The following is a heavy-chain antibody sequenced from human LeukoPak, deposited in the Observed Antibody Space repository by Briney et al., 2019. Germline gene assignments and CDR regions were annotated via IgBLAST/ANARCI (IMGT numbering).Heavy chain of an antibody. CDR3: ARYCTNGVCSIDY. V-gene: IGHV1-69*13. D-gene: IGHD2-8*01. J-gene: IGHJ4*02. Sequence: SVEVSCKASGGTFSSYAISWVRQAPGQGLEWMGGIIPIFGTANYAQKFQSRVTITADESTSTAYMELSSLRSEDTAVYYCARYCTNGVCSIDYWGQGTLVTVSS. CDR1: GGTFSSYA. CDR2: IIPIFGTA.